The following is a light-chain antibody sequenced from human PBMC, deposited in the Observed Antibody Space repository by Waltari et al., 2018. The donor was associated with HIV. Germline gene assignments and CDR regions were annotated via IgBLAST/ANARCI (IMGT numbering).Light chain of an antibody. J-gene: IGLJ2*01. Sequence: QSALTQPASVSGSPGQSITISCTGTSSDVGSYNLFSWYQQHPGKAPKFMIYEVSKRPSGVSNRFSGSKSGNTASLTISGLQAEDEADYYCCSYAGSSPYVVFGGGTKLTVL. CDR3: CSYAGSSPYVV. CDR2: EVS. V-gene: IGLV2-23*02. CDR1: SSDVGSYNL.